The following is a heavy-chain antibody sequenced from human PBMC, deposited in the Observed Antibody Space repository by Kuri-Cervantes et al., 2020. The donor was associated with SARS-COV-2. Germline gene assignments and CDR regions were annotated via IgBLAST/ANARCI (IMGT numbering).Heavy chain of an antibody. D-gene: IGHD5-12*01. CDR3: AKDGPLYSGYDSYYFDY. V-gene: IGHV3-21*04. CDR2: ISSSSSYI. Sequence: GGSLRLSCAASGFTFSSYEMNWVRQAPGKGLEWVSSISSSSSYIYYADSVKGRFTISRDNAKNSLYLQMNSLRAEDTAVYYCAKDGPLYSGYDSYYFDYWGQGTLVTVSS. CDR1: GFTFSSYE. J-gene: IGHJ4*02.